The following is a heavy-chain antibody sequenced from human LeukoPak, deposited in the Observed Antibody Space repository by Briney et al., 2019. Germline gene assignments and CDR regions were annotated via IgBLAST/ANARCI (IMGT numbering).Heavy chain of an antibody. Sequence: ASVKVSCKASGYTFTSYYMHWVRQAPGQGLEWMGIINPSGGSTIYAQKFQGRVTMTRDTSTSTVYMELSSLRSEDTAVYYCARDYGDYAPLDYWGQGTLVTVSS. V-gene: IGHV1-46*01. CDR1: GYTFTSYY. J-gene: IGHJ4*02. CDR3: ARDYGDYAPLDY. CDR2: INPSGGST. D-gene: IGHD4-17*01.